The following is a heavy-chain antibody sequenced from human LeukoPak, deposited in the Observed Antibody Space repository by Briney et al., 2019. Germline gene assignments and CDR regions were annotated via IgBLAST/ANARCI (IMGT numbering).Heavy chain of an antibody. D-gene: IGHD3-10*01. CDR2: ISSSSSYI. CDR3: ARFGIPRGFDY. Sequence: MTGGSLRLSCAASGFTSSSYSMNWVRQAPGKGLEWVSSISSSSSYIYYADSVKGRFTISRDNAKNSLYLQMNSLRAEDTAVYYCARFGIPRGFDYWGQGTLVTVSS. CDR1: GFTSSSYS. J-gene: IGHJ4*02. V-gene: IGHV3-21*01.